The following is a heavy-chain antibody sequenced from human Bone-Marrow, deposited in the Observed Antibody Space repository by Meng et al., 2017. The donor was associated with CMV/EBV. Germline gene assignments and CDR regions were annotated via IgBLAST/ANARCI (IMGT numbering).Heavy chain of an antibody. Sequence: SETLSLTCAVYGGSFSGYYWSWIRQPPGKGLEWIGEINHSGSTNYNPSLKSRVTISVDTSKNQFSLKLSSVTAADTAVYYCARVPRITARVEWLRRGTNWFDPWGPGNLVTVSS. J-gene: IGHJ5*02. D-gene: IGHD3-3*01. CDR1: GGSFSGYY. CDR2: INHSGST. CDR3: ARVPRITARVEWLRRGTNWFDP. V-gene: IGHV4-34*01.